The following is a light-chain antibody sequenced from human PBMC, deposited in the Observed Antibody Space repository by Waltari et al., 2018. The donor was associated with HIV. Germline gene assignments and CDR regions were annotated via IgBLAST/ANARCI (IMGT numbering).Light chain of an antibody. V-gene: IGLV2-23*02. Sequence: SALTQPASVSASPGQSITISCAGTSSAVGSYSLVSWYQQHPDKAPKLIIYEVTKRPSGISNRFSGSQSGNTASLTISGLQAEDEADYYCCSYAGSSTWVFGGGTKLTVL. CDR2: EVT. J-gene: IGLJ3*02. CDR1: SSAVGSYSL. CDR3: CSYAGSSTWV.